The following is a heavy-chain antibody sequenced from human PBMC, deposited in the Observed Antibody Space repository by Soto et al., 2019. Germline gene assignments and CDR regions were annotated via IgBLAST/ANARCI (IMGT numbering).Heavy chain of an antibody. CDR1: GGTFSSYA. D-gene: IGHD4-4*01. V-gene: IGHV1-69*12. Sequence: QVQLVQSGAEVKKPGSSVKVSCKASGGTFSSYAISWVRQAPGQGLEWMGGIIPIFGTADYAQTFQARVPITAAESTSTAYVELSSLRSEDTAVYYCARDGGVYEYSPFAYWGQGTLVTVSS. J-gene: IGHJ4*02. CDR3: ARDGGVYEYSPFAY. CDR2: IIPIFGTA.